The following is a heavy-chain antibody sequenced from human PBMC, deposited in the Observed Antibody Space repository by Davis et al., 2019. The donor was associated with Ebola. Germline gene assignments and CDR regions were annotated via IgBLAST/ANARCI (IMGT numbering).Heavy chain of an antibody. CDR2: IWNDGNYK. CDR1: GFTFSSYG. D-gene: IGHD4-17*01. CDR3: ARESWGYGDYSWDY. J-gene: IGHJ4*02. Sequence: GESLKISCAASGFTFSSYGLHWVRQAPGKGLEWVAVIWNDGNYKYYADSVKGRFTISRDNSKNTLYLQMNSLRAEDTAVYYCARESWGYGDYSWDYWGRGTLVTVSS. V-gene: IGHV3-33*01.